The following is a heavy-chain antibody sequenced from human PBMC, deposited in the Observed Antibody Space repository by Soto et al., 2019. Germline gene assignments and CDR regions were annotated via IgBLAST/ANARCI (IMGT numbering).Heavy chain of an antibody. D-gene: IGHD6-19*01. CDR2: IVGDASGI. J-gene: IGHJ4*01. CDR1: GFTFRLYA. Sequence: GGSLRLSCAATGFTFRLYAMNWVRQAPGKGLEWVAVIVGDASGIDYADSVKGRFTISRDNAKNTLYLQMDSLRAEDTAVYYCVRAPEQRPIDYWGHGSLVTVSS. V-gene: IGHV3-23*01. CDR3: VRAPEQRPIDY.